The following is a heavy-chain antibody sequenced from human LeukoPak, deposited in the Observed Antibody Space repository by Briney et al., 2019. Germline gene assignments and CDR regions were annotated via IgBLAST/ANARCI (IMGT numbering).Heavy chain of an antibody. Sequence: SETLPLTCTVSGVSISSYYWSWIRQPPGKGLEWIGYIYYSGSTNYNPSLKSRVTILVDTSKNHFSLKLIPVTAADTAVYYCARGQHGVAAAPFDYWGQGTLVTVSS. CDR1: GVSISSYY. V-gene: IGHV4-59*01. D-gene: IGHD6-13*01. J-gene: IGHJ4*02. CDR3: ARGQHGVAAAPFDY. CDR2: IYYSGST.